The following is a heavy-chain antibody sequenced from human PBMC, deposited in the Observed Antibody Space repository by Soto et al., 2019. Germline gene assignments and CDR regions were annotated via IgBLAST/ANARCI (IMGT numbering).Heavy chain of an antibody. V-gene: IGHV4-34*01. CDR1: GGSFSGYY. Sequence: SETLSLTCAVYGGSFSGYYWSWIRQPPGKGLEWIGEINHSGSTNYNPSLKSRVTISVDTSKNQFSLNLSSVTAADTAVYYCARGKVHYYYYYMDVWGKGTTVTVSS. CDR3: ARGKVHYYYYYMDV. CDR2: INHSGST. J-gene: IGHJ6*03.